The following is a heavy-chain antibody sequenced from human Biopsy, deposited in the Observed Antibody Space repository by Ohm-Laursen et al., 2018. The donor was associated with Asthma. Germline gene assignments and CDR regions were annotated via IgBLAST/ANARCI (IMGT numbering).Heavy chain of an antibody. J-gene: IGHJ4*02. D-gene: IGHD2-21*01. CDR3: VRWRSGYPDHYSDF. V-gene: IGHV3-30*03. CDR2: ISFDGSNK. Sequence: LSLTCAASGFTFSNYGMHWVRQAPGKGLDWVAVISFDGSNKNYTDSVKGRFTISRDNSKNTLDLQMNSLRGDDTAVYYCVRWRSGYPDHYSDFWGLGTLVTVSS. CDR1: GFTFSNYG.